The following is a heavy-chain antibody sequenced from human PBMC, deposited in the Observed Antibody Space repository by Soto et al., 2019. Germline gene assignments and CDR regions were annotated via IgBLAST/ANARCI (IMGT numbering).Heavy chain of an antibody. CDR2: ISGSGGST. J-gene: IGHJ4*02. V-gene: IGHV3-23*01. CDR1: GFTFSSYA. CDR3: AKDPPKGRTAAGIN. D-gene: IGHD6-13*01. Sequence: GGSLRLSCAASGFTFSSYAMSWVRQAPGKGLEWVSAISGSGGSTYYADSVKGRFTISRDNSKNALYLQMNSLRAEDTAVYYCAKDPPKGRTAAGINWGQGTLVTVSS.